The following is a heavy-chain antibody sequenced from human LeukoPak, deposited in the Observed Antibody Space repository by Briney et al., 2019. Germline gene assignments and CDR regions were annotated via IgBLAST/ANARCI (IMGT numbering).Heavy chain of an antibody. Sequence: GGTLRLSCAASGFTFSSYALTWVRQAPGKGLEWVSGLSGSGDSTYYADSVKGRFTISRDNSKNTLYLQMNNLRAEDTALYYCAKDGSGCHSGYYLWHFDSWGQGTLVTVSS. CDR3: AKDGSGCHSGYYLWHFDS. J-gene: IGHJ4*02. D-gene: IGHD5-12*01. CDR2: LSGSGDST. V-gene: IGHV3-23*01. CDR1: GFTFSSYA.